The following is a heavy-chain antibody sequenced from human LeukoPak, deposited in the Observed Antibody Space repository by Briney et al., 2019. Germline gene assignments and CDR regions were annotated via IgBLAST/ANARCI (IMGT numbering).Heavy chain of an antibody. Sequence: GGSLRLSCAASGFTFSSFDMNWVRQAPGKGREWISYISSSGSPIYYADSVKGRFTISRNNAKNSLYLQMNSLRAEDTAVYYCGTQGLSTKLGIWGQGTMVTVSS. CDR3: GTQGLSTKLGI. CDR2: ISSSGSPI. CDR1: GFTFSSFD. V-gene: IGHV3-48*03. D-gene: IGHD2-2*01. J-gene: IGHJ3*02.